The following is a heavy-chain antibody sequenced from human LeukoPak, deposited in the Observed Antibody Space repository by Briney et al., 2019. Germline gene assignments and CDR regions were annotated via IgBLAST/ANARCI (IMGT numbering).Heavy chain of an antibody. J-gene: IGHJ6*03. CDR3: ARVSVTTLFYYYYYVDV. D-gene: IGHD4-11*01. CDR2: IYYSGST. Sequence: SQTLSLTCTVSGGSISSGGYYWSWIRQHPGKGLEWIGYIYYSGSTYYNPSLKSRVTISVDTSKNQFSLKLSSVTAADTAVYYCARVSVTTLFYYYYYVDVWGKGTTVTVSS. CDR1: GGSISSGGYY. V-gene: IGHV4-31*03.